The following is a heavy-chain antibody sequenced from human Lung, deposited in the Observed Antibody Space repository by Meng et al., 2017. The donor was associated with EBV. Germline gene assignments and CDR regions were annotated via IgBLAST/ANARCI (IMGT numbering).Heavy chain of an antibody. V-gene: IGHV1-18*01. Sequence: GAKEKKLGASWKVSCKASGYTFTTYGISWVRQAPGQGLEWMGWISAYNGNTNYAQNLQGRFTMTRDTSTSTAYMELRSLGSDDTAVYYCPRDRQLEGMNWFDPWGQGTLVTVSS. CDR3: PRDRQLEGMNWFDP. CDR2: ISAYNGNT. D-gene: IGHD1-1*01. CDR1: GYTFTTYG. J-gene: IGHJ5*02.